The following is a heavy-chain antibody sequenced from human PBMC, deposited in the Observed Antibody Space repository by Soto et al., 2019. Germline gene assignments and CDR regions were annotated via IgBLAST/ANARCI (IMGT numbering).Heavy chain of an antibody. Sequence: GVSLRLSCAASVFTFRNYAMTWARQALGKGLEWVSAISASGTGTYYAASVKGRFTIFRDNSRATLYLQMNNLRAEDTATYYCGKDLRPYGSGAFESWGQGTLVTVSS. CDR1: VFTFRNYA. D-gene: IGHD3-10*01. V-gene: IGHV3-23*01. CDR2: ISASGTGT. J-gene: IGHJ5*01. CDR3: GKDLRPYGSGAFES.